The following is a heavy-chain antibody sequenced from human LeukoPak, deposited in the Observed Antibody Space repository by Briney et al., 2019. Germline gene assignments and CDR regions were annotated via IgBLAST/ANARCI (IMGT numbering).Heavy chain of an antibody. CDR2: ISAYNGNT. CDR3: ARRTNEYSSSSAIRH. J-gene: IGHJ4*02. D-gene: IGHD6-6*01. V-gene: IGHV1-18*01. Sequence: SVKVSCKASGYTFTSYGIGWVRQAPGQGLEWIGWISAYNGNTNYAQKLRGRVTMTTDTSTSIAYMELSSLRSEDTAVYYCARRTNEYSSSSAIRHWGQGTLVTVSS. CDR1: GYTFTSYG.